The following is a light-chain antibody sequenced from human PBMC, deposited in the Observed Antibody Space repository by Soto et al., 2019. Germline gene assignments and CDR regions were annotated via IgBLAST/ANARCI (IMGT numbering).Light chain of an antibody. CDR2: EVR. J-gene: IGLJ1*01. CDR3: SSYTSSSTAV. Sequence: QSALTQPASVSGSPGQSITISCTGTSSDVGDYNYVSWYQQHPGKAPKLMIYEVRNRPSGVSNRFSGSKSGNTASLAISGLQAEDDADYYCSSYTSSSTAVFGTGTKLTVL. V-gene: IGLV2-14*01. CDR1: SSDVGDYNY.